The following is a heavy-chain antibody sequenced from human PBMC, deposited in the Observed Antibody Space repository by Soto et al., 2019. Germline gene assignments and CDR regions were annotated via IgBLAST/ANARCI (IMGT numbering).Heavy chain of an antibody. CDR1: GDTVSSYA. V-gene: IGHV1-69*13. D-gene: IGHD6-13*01. J-gene: IGHJ4*02. CDR3: AREAADGQN. CDR2: IILIFGTA. Sequence: SVKGSGKASGDTVSSYALSWGGQAAGRGLEWMGGIILIFGTANYAQKFEGRVTITADESTSTAYMELSSLRSEDTAVYYCAREAADGQNWGQVPMGTFSS.